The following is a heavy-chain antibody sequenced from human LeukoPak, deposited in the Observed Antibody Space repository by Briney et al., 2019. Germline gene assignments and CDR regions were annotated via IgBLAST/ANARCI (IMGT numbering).Heavy chain of an antibody. CDR2: IYYSGST. Sequence: SETLSLTCTVSGGSISSGGYYWSWIRQHPGKGLEWIGYIYYSGSTYYNPSLKSRVTISVDKSKNQFSLKLSSVTAADTAVYYCARRVLRFLEPNWFDPWGQGTLVTVSS. V-gene: IGHV4-31*03. J-gene: IGHJ5*02. D-gene: IGHD3-3*01. CDR1: GGSISSGGYY. CDR3: ARRVLRFLEPNWFDP.